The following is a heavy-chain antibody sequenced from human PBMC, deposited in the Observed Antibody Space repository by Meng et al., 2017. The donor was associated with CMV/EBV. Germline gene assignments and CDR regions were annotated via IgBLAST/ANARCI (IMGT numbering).Heavy chain of an antibody. Sequence: GGSLRLSCAASGFTFSSYWMSWVRQAPGKGLEWVANIKQDGSEKYYVDSVKGRFTISRDNAKNSLYLQMNSLRAEDTAVYYCVLIGEMATIDYWGQGTLVTVSS. J-gene: IGHJ4*02. V-gene: IGHV3-7*01. CDR3: VLIGEMATIDY. CDR2: IKQDGSEK. CDR1: GFTFSSYW. D-gene: IGHD5-24*01.